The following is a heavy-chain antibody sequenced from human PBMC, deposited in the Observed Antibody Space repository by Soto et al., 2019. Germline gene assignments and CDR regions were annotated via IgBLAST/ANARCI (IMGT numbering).Heavy chain of an antibody. J-gene: IGHJ4*02. CDR2: ISGSGGST. D-gene: IGHD5-12*01. V-gene: IGHV3-23*01. CDR3: AKDNTNGYDMTPFDY. Sequence: GGSLRLSCAASGFTFSSYAMSWVRQAPGKGLEWVSAISGSGGSTYYADSVKGRFTISRDNSKNTLYLQMNSLRAEDTAVYYCAKDNTNGYDMTPFDYWGQGTLVTVSS. CDR1: GFTFSSYA.